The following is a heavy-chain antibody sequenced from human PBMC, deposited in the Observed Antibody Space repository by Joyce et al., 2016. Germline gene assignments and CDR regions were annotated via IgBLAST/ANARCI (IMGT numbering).Heavy chain of an antibody. CDR1: GYTFTSYG. V-gene: IGHV1-18*04. CDR2: ISVDNGET. Sequence: QVQLVQSGAEVKKPGASVKVSCKASGYTFTSYGISWVRQAPGQGLEWMGWISVDNGETDSAQKFQGRVTLTSDTSTSTAYMEVRSLRSDDTAVYYCARGMFDMDAWGQGTTVTVSS. D-gene: IGHD3-10*02. CDR3: ARGMFDMDA. J-gene: IGHJ6*02.